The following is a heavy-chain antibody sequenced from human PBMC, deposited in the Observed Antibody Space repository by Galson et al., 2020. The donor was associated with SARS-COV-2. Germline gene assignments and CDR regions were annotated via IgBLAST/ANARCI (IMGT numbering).Heavy chain of an antibody. J-gene: IGHJ6*02. Sequence: SETLSLTCTLSGGSISSGGYYWSWILHHPGKGLDWIGYIYYSGTTYYNPSLKSPFTISVDTSKNQFSLKLSSVTAAHTAVYYCASYSVSYYLHYCYYGMDVWGQGTTVTVAS. CDR3: ASYSVSYYLHYCYYGMDV. V-gene: IGHV4-31*01. CDR2: IYYSGTT. CDR1: GGSISSGGYY. D-gene: IGHD1-26*01.